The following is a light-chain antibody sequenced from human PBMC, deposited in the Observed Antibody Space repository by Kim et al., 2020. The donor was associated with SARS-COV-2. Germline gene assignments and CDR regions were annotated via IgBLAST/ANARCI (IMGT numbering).Light chain of an antibody. J-gene: IGLJ1*01. V-gene: IGLV2-14*03. CDR2: DVT. Sequence: QSITISCTGTSSDVGGQKYVSWYQQHPGKAPKLMIFDVTNRPSGISNRFSGSKSGNTASLTISGLRAEDEADYYCCSYTNSGTYVFGSGTKVTVL. CDR3: CSYTNSGTYV. CDR1: SSDVGGQKY.